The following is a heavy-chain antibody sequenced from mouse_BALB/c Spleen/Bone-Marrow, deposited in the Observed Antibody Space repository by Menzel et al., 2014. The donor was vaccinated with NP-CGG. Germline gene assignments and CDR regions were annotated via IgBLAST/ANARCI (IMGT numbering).Heavy chain of an antibody. CDR3: AREVDYAMDY. J-gene: IGHJ4*01. CDR1: GFNIKDTY. V-gene: IGHV14-3*02. D-gene: IGHD1-1*01. CDR2: IDPANGNT. Sequence: EVKLMESGAELVKPGASVKLSCTASGFNIKDTYMHWVKQRPEQGLEWIGRIDPANGNTKYDPKFQGEATITADTSSNTANLLLSSLTAEDTAVYYGAREVDYAMDYWGQGTSVTVSS.